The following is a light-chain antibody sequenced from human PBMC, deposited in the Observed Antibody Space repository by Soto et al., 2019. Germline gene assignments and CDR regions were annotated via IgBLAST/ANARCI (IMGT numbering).Light chain of an antibody. Sequence: QSVLTQPASVSGSPGQSITISCTGTSSDFGIYNSVSWYQHYAGRAPRLMIHDVSNRPSGVSDRFSGSKSGNTASLTISGLQAEXEADYYCSSYTSSRSYVFGSGTKVTVL. CDR3: SSYTSSRSYV. V-gene: IGLV2-14*03. CDR1: SSDFGIYNS. J-gene: IGLJ1*01. CDR2: DVS.